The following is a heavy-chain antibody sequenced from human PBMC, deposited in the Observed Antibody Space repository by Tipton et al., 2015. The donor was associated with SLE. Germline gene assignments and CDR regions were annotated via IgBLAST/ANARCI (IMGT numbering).Heavy chain of an antibody. CDR3: AREKGDAYPNLVAFDI. CDR1: GGSISSGYYY. Sequence: TLSLTCTVSGGSISSGYYYWSWIRQPAGKGLEWIGRINTSGSANYNPSLKSRVTISVDTSKNQFSLKLSSVTAADTAVYYCAREKGDAYPNLVAFDIWGQGTMVTVSS. D-gene: IGHD3-16*01. CDR2: INTSGSA. V-gene: IGHV4-61*02. J-gene: IGHJ3*02.